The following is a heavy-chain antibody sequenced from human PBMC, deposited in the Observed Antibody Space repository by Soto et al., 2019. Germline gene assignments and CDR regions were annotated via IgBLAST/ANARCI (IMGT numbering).Heavy chain of an antibody. D-gene: IGHD4-17*01. Sequence: QVQLVQSGAEVKKPGASVKVSCKASGYTLTSYGIIWVRQAPGQGLEWMGWISAYKGNTNYAQKLQGRVTMTTDTATSTAYMELRSVRSDDKAGYYCERDRGDYGDYNDAFDIWGQGTMVTVSS. CDR3: ERDRGDYGDYNDAFDI. J-gene: IGHJ3*02. CDR1: GYTLTSYG. CDR2: ISAYKGNT. V-gene: IGHV1-18*01.